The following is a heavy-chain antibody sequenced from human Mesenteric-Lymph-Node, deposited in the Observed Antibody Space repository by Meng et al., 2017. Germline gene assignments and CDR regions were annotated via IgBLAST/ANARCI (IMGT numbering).Heavy chain of an antibody. D-gene: IGHD2/OR15-2a*01. Sequence: GESLKISCAASGFTFSSYAMHWVRQVPGKGLMLVAHINNDGSFTYYADSVKGRFTISRDNVKNSLHLQMNNLRAEDTAVYYCARVNRYYGMDVWGQGTTVTVSS. CDR3: ARVNRYYGMDV. CDR2: INNDGSFT. V-gene: IGHV3-74*01. CDR1: GFTFSSYA. J-gene: IGHJ6*02.